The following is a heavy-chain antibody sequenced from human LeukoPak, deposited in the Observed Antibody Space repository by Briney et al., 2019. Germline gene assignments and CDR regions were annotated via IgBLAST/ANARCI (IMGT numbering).Heavy chain of an antibody. CDR1: GFTFSYYT. V-gene: IGHV3-30-3*01. CDR2: ISYGGSNE. CDR3: ARVLNYYDSSGYYFSY. J-gene: IGHJ4*02. Sequence: GGSLRLSCAASGFTFSYYTMDWVRQAPGKGLEWVAVISYGGSNEYYADSVKGRFTISRDNSKNTLYLQMNSLRVEDTAVYYCARVLNYYDSSGYYFSYWGQGTLVTVSS. D-gene: IGHD3-22*01.